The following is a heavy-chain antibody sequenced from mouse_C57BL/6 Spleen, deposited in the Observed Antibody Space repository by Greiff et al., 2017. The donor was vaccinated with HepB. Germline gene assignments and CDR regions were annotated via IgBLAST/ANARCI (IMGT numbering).Heavy chain of an antibody. Sequence: QVQLQQPGAELVKPGASVKLSCKASGYTFTSYWMQWVKQRPGQGLEWIGEIDPSDSYTNYNQKFKGKATLTVDTSSSTAYMQLSSLTSEDSAVYYCARRVQGYAMDYWGQGTSVTVSS. CDR2: IDPSDSYT. CDR1: GYTFTSYW. CDR3: ARRVQGYAMDY. V-gene: IGHV1-50*01. J-gene: IGHJ4*01.